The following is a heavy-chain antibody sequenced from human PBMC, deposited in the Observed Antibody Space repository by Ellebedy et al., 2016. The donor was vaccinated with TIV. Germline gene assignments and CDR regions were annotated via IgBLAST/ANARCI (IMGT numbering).Heavy chain of an antibody. CDR1: GFPFSSFS. CDR3: TRDPHALDF. V-gene: IGHV3-48*01. Sequence: PGGSLRLSCAASGFPFSSFSMNRVRQAPGEGLKWISYISKNGGGAIHYADSVRGRFTISRDDATNSLFLKMNSLRPEDTGVYFCTRDPHALDFWGQGTMVIVSS. J-gene: IGHJ3*01. CDR2: ISKNGGGAI.